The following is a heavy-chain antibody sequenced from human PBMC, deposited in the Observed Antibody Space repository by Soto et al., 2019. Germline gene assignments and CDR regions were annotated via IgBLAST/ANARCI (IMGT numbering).Heavy chain of an antibody. CDR3: PRDKGLWFGPGY. V-gene: IGHV1-18*01. D-gene: IGHD3-10*01. CDR2: ISAYNGNT. CDR1: GYTFTSYG. Sequence: QVQLVQSGAEVKKPGASVKVSCKASGYTFTSYGISWVRQAPGQGLEGMGWISAYNGNTNYAQKLQGRVTITPNTSTSTAYMELRNLRSDDTAVYYCPRDKGLWFGPGYWGQGTLVTVSS. J-gene: IGHJ4*02.